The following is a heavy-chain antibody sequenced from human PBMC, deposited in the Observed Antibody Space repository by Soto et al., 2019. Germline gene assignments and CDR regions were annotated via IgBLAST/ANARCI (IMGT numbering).Heavy chain of an antibody. CDR1: GGSFSGYY. V-gene: IGHV4-34*01. CDR2: INHSGST. D-gene: IGHD3-3*01. J-gene: IGHJ3*02. Sequence: SETLSLTCAVYGGSFSGYYWSWIRQPPGKGLGWIGEINHSGSTNYNPSLKSRVTISVDTSKDQFSLKLSSVTAADTAVYYCARSITIFGVVTNVDAFDIWGQGTMVTVSS. CDR3: ARSITIFGVVTNVDAFDI.